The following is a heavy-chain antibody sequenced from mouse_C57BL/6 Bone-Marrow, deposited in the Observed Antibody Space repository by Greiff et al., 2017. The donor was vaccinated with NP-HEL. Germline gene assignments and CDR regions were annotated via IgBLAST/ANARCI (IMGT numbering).Heavy chain of an antibody. V-gene: IGHV1-52*01. J-gene: IGHJ2*01. Sequence: QVQLQQPGAELVRPGSSVKLSCKASGYTFTSYWMHWVKQRPIQGLEWIGNIDPSDSETHYNQKFKDKATLTVDKSSSTAYMQLSSLTSEDSAVYDCAREDYYGAYFDYWGQGTTLTVSS. D-gene: IGHD1-1*01. CDR1: GYTFTSYW. CDR2: IDPSDSET. CDR3: AREDYYGAYFDY.